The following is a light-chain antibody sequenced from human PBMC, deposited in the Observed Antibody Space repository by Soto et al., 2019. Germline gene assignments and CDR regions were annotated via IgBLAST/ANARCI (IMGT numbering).Light chain of an antibody. CDR2: EAN. V-gene: IGLV2-23*01. J-gene: IGLJ1*01. CDR1: SSDIGNYNL. CDR3: CSYAGFSTNV. Sequence: QSVLTQPASVSGSPGQSITISCIGASSDIGNYNLVSWYQQHPGKAPKLMIYEANKRPSGVSNRFSGSKSGNTASLTISGLQAEDEADYYCCSYAGFSTNVFGTGTKVTVL.